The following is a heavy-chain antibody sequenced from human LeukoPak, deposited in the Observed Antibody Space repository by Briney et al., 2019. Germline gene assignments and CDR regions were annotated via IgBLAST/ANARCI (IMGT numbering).Heavy chain of an antibody. D-gene: IGHD3-10*01. CDR2: IKQDGSDK. CDR1: GFTFSNFW. V-gene: IGHV3-7*01. CDR3: ARDSHYYYGSGSYLAS. J-gene: IGHJ4*02. Sequence: PGGSLRLSCAASGFTFSNFWMSWVRRAPGKGLEWVANIKQDGSDKYYVDSVKGRFTISRDNAESSLYLQMNSLRAEDTAVYYCARDSHYYYGSGSYLASWGQGTLVTVSS.